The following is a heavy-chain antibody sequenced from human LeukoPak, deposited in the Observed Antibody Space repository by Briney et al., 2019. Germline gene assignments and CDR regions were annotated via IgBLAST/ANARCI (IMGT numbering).Heavy chain of an antibody. D-gene: IGHD3-22*01. CDR3: ARGYYYDSSGVFDY. V-gene: IGHV3-7*01. CDR2: INQDGSEK. CDR1: GFTFSRYW. Sequence: GWALRLSCAASGFTFSRYWMSWVGQAPGKGLGGVANINQDGSEKYYEDSAKGRFTISRDNAKNSLYLQMKNLRAEDTAVYYCARGYYYDSSGVFDYWGQGTLVTVSS. J-gene: IGHJ4*02.